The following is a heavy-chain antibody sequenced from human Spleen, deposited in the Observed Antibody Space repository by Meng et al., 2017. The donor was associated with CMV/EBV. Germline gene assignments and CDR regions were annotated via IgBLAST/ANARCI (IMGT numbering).Heavy chain of an antibody. D-gene: IGHD3-3*01. CDR3: ARGDYDFRYAFDI. CDR1: GFTSGDYA. J-gene: IGHJ3*02. V-gene: IGHV3-21*01. CDR2: ISSTSSYI. Sequence: GGSLRLSCTASGFTSGDYAMSWVRQAPGKGLEWVSSISSTSSYIYYADSVKGRFTISRDNAKNSLYLQMNSLRAEDTAVYYCARGDYDFRYAFDIWGQGTMVTVSS.